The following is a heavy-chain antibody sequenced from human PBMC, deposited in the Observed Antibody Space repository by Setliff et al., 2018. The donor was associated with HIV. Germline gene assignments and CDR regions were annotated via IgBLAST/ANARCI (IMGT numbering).Heavy chain of an antibody. J-gene: IGHJ4*02. CDR2: IIPILGIA. Sequence: GASVKVSCKASGYSFTSYGIGWVRQAPGQGLEWMGGIIPILGIANYAQKFQGRVTTTEDTSTDTAYMELSSLRPEDAAVYYCATRIRDGHRGYGYFDFWGQGTLVTVSS. D-gene: IGHD5-12*01. CDR3: ATRIRDGHRGYGYFDF. V-gene: IGHV1-69*10. CDR1: GYSFTSYG.